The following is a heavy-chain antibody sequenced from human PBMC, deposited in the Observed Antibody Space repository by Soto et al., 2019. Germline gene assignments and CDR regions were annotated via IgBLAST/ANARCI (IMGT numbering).Heavy chain of an antibody. V-gene: IGHV3-30*18. CDR3: GKYSDYGYHRDWFDP. CDR1: GFSFSSYG. D-gene: IGHD5-12*01. J-gene: IGHJ5*02. Sequence: QVQLVESGGDVVYPGRSLRLSCTASGFSFSSYGMHWVRQAPGKGLEWVAVISYHGINKYYADSVNGRFTISRDNSKNTLFLQMNSLRVEDTAVYYCGKYSDYGYHRDWFDPWGQGTLVTVSS. CDR2: ISYHGINK.